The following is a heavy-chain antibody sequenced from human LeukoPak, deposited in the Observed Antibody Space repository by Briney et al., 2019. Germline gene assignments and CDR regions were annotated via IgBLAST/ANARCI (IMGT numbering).Heavy chain of an antibody. D-gene: IGHD3-10*01. V-gene: IGHV1-69*04. CDR2: IIPILGIA. CDR1: GGTFSSYA. CDR3: ARDLNYYGSGRQDY. Sequence: SVKVSCKASGGTFSSYAISWVRQAPGQGLEWMGRIIPILGIANYAQKFQGRVTITADKSTSTAYMELSSLRSEDTAVYYCARDLNYYGSGRQDYWGQGTLVTVSS. J-gene: IGHJ4*02.